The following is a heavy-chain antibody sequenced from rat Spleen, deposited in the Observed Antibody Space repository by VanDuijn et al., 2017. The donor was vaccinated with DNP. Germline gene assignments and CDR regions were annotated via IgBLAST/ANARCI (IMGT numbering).Heavy chain of an antibody. CDR2: IRYDGGRT. CDR1: GFTFSDYY. J-gene: IGHJ2*01. V-gene: IGHV5-22*01. CDR3: VRWNSGHFDY. D-gene: IGHD4-3*01. Sequence: EVQLVESGGGLVQPGRSLKLSCAASGFTFSDYYMAWVRQAPTKGLEWVAYIRYDGGRTYYVDSVKGRFTISRDNAKSTLYLQMNTLRSEDMATYYCVRWNSGHFDYWGQGVMVTVSS.